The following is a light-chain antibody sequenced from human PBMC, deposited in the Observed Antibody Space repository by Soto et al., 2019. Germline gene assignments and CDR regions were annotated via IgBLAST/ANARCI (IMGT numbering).Light chain of an antibody. J-gene: IGKJ5*01. CDR2: GAS. CDR3: QQYGSSPT. V-gene: IGKV3-20*01. Sequence: EIVLTQSPATLSLSAGERATLSCWASQSVSSSYLAWYQQKPGQAPSVLIYGASSRATGIPDRLSGSGSGTDFTLTISRLEPEDFPVYYCQQYGSSPTCGQGTRLEIK. CDR1: QSVSSSY.